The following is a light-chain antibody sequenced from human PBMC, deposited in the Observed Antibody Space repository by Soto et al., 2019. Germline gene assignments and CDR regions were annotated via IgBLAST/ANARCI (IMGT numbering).Light chain of an antibody. CDR3: QSYDSSLSGWV. Sequence: QSALTQPPSVSGAPGQRVTISCTGSSSNIGAGYDVHWYQQLPGTAPKLLIYGNSIRPSGVPDRFSGSKSGTSASLAITGLQAEDEAYYYCQSYDSSLSGWVFGGGTKLTVL. J-gene: IGLJ3*02. CDR1: SSNIGAGYD. V-gene: IGLV1-40*01. CDR2: GNS.